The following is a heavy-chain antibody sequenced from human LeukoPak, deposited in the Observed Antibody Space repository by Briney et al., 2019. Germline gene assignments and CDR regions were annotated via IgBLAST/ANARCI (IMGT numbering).Heavy chain of an antibody. V-gene: IGHV1-2*02. J-gene: IGHJ4*02. D-gene: IGHD3-22*01. Sequence: ASVKVSCKASGYTFTGYYMHWVRQAPGQGLEWMGWINPNSGGTNYAQKFQGRVTMTRDTSISTAYMELSRLRSDDTAVYYCANTHPLPYYYDSSGYCCWGQGTLVTVSS. CDR3: ANTHPLPYYYDSSGYCC. CDR2: INPNSGGT. CDR1: GYTFTGYY.